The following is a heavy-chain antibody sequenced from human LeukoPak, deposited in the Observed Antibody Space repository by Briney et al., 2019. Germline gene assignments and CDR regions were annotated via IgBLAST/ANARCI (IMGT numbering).Heavy chain of an antibody. CDR2: IYHSGRT. CDR1: GGSIISGNW. D-gene: IGHD1-1*01. V-gene: IGHV4-4*02. J-gene: IGHJ5*02. CDR3: ARVPGGALNWFDP. Sequence: PSGTLSLTCAVSGGSIISGNWWSWVRQPPGKGLEWIGEIYHSGRTNYNPSLKSRVTISVDTSKNQFSLKLSSVTAADTAVYYCARVPGGALNWFDPWGQGTLVTVSS.